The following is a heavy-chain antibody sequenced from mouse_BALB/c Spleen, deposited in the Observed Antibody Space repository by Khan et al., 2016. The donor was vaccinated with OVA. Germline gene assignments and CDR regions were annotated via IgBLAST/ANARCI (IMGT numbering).Heavy chain of an antibody. CDR1: GFTFTCYG. CDR2: IYPGNGYT. V-gene: IGHV1S134*01. CDR3: AAAYCRNYFDY. J-gene: IGHJ2*01. Sequence: VQLQQSGAELGRPGSSVKLSCKTSGFTFTCYGIKWVKQRPGQGLEWIGHIYPGNGYTVYNEKFQGKATLTSDTSSSTAYMQLRSLTSEDSAIYFGAAAYCRNYFDYWGQGTTLTVSA. D-gene: IGHD2-14*01.